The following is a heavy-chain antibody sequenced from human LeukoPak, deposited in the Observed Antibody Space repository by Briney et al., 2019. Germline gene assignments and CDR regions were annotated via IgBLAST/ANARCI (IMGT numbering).Heavy chain of an antibody. CDR1: GFTFSSYA. Sequence: PGGSLRLSCAASGFTFSSYAMSWVRQAPGKGLEWVAVIWYDGSNKYYADSVKGRFTISRDNSKNTLYLQMNSLRAEDTAVYYCARESAYSSGWYGTPNFDYWGQGTLVTVSS. CDR3: ARESAYSSGWYGTPNFDY. D-gene: IGHD6-19*01. CDR2: IWYDGSNK. V-gene: IGHV3-33*08. J-gene: IGHJ4*02.